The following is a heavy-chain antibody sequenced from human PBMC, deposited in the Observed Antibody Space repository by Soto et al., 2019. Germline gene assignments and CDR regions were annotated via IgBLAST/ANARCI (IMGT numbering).Heavy chain of an antibody. Sequence: QVHLVQSGAEVKKPGASVKVSCKFSGFSFSNYGMTWVRQVPGQGLEWRGWRSGSNGATNYAQKFQGRITMTTDTSTNTAYMELRSLRSDDTAVYYCASDSTWLIINGNWFDSWGQGPLVTVSS. CDR2: RSGSNGAT. V-gene: IGHV1-18*04. J-gene: IGHJ5*01. CDR3: ASDSTWLIINGNWFDS. CDR1: GFSFSNYG. D-gene: IGHD5-12*01.